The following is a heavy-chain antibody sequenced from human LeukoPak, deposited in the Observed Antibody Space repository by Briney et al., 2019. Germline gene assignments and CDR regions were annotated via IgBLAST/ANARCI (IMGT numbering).Heavy chain of an antibody. CDR3: ARAGDYGSGSCAFDM. Sequence: PGGSLRLSCAASGFTFSSYSMNWVRQAPGKGLEWVSSISSSSSYIYYADSVKGRFTIPRDNAKNSLYLQMNSLRAEDTAVYYCARAGDYGSGSCAFDMWGQGTMVTVSS. D-gene: IGHD3-10*01. J-gene: IGHJ3*02. CDR1: GFTFSSYS. V-gene: IGHV3-21*01. CDR2: ISSSSSYI.